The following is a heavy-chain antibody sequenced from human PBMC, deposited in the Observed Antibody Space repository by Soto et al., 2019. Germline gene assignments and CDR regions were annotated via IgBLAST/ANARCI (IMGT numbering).Heavy chain of an antibody. J-gene: IGHJ4*02. CDR1: GYSFSTSW. CDR2: IYPSDSDT. D-gene: IGHD3-3*01. V-gene: IGHV5-51*01. CDR3: ATRAEYYDFLSGYYWX. Sequence: PGESLKISCKGSGYSFSTSWIGWVRQMSGKGLELMVTIYPSDSDTRYSPSFQGQVIISAYKSTSTAYLQWRSLKASDTAMYYCATRAEYYDFLSGYYWXWGQATLFTVSX.